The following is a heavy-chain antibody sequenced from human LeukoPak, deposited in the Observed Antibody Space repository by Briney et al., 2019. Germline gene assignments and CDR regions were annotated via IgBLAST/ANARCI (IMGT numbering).Heavy chain of an antibody. D-gene: IGHD3-22*01. CDR2: IKSDGRT. CDR3: ARAPSEIGGYYPEYFRH. V-gene: IGHV3-74*01. J-gene: IGHJ1*01. CDR1: GFTFSNYW. Sequence: GGSLRLSCAAAGFTFSNYWMHWVRQAPGKALVWVSRIKSDGRTNYADSVKGRFTISRDNAKHTVSLQMNSLRAEDTGVYCCARAPSEIGGYYPEYFRHWGQGTLVTVSS.